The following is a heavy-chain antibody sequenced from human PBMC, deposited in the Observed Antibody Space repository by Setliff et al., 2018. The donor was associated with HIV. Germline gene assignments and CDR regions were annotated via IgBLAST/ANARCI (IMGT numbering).Heavy chain of an antibody. CDR2: ISAYNGNT. Sequence: ASVKVSCKASGYSFINYGISWVRQAPGQGLEWMGWISAYNGNTNYAPRLLGRVTMTTDTSTSTAYMELSSLRSDDTAVYYCARLGLEWLLLSTYYYYGMDVWGQGTTVTFSS. D-gene: IGHD3-3*01. V-gene: IGHV1-18*01. CDR3: ARLGLEWLLLSTYYYYGMDV. J-gene: IGHJ6*02. CDR1: GYSFINYG.